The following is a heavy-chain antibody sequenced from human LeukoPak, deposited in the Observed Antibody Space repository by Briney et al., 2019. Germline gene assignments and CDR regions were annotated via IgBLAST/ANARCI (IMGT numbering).Heavy chain of an antibody. CDR1: GFTFSSYG. V-gene: IGHV3-30*02. CDR2: IRYDGSNK. J-gene: IGHJ4*02. CDR3: AKVGNLAAAFPSPMDY. Sequence: GGSLRLSCAASGFTFSSYGMHWVRQAPGKGLEWVAFIRYDGSNKYYADSVKGRFTISRDNSKNTLYLQMNSLRAEDTAVYYCAKVGNLAAAFPSPMDYWGQGTLVTVSS. D-gene: IGHD6-13*01.